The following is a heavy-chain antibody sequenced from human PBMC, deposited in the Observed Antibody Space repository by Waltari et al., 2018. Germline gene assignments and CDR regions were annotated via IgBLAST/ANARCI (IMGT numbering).Heavy chain of an antibody. Sequence: EVQLVESGGGLVQPGGSLRLSCAASGFTFSSYEMNWVRQAPGKGLEWVSYISSSGSTIYYADSVKGRFTISRDNAKNSLYLQMNSLRAEDTAVYYCARDRYYDSSGYHGDFDYWGQGTLVTVSS. J-gene: IGHJ4*02. V-gene: IGHV3-48*03. CDR1: GFTFSSYE. CDR2: ISSSGSTI. CDR3: ARDRYYDSSGYHGDFDY. D-gene: IGHD3-22*01.